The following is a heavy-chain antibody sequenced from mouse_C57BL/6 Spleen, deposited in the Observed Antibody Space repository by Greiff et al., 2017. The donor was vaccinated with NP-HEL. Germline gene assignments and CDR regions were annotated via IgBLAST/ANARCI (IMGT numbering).Heavy chain of an antibody. J-gene: IGHJ2*01. CDR1: GYAFSSYW. CDR3: ARGGGNYGSRKNYFDY. CDR2: IYPGDGDT. V-gene: IGHV1-80*01. Sequence: QVQLQQSGAELVKPGASVKISCKASGYAFSSYWMNWVKQRPGKGLEWIGQIYPGDGDTNYNGKFKGKATLTADKSSSTAYMQLSSLTSEDSAVYFCARGGGNYGSRKNYFDYWGQGTTLTVSS. D-gene: IGHD1-1*01.